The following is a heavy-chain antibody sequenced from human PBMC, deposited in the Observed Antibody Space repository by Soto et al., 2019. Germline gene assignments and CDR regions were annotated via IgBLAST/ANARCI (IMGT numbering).Heavy chain of an antibody. V-gene: IGHV1-69*13. D-gene: IGHD2-2*01. CDR1: GGTFSSDA. Sequence: SVTVSCTASGGTFSSDASSWVRQAPGQGLEWMGGIIPIFGTANYSQKFQGRVTITADESTSTAYMELSSLRSEDTAVYYCARDCRYCSSTSHSDPWGQGTLVTVSS. CDR2: IIPIFGTA. CDR3: ARDCRYCSSTSHSDP. J-gene: IGHJ5*02.